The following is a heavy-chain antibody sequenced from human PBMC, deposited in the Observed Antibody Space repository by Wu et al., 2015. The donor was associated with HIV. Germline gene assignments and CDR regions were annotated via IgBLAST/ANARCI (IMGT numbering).Heavy chain of an antibody. CDR3: ASDSSEGPFSHYYFAL. J-gene: IGHJ4*02. D-gene: IGHD3-3*01. CDR1: GYTSTVYY. V-gene: IGHV1-2*02. Sequence: QAQLAQSGAEVKRPGASVKVSCKASGYTSTVYYMHWMRQAPGQGLEWMGWINPNSGGTDYAQKFQGRLTMTRDSSISTAYMELSGLTSDDTAVYYCASDSSEGPFSHYYFALWGQGSLVTVSS. CDR2: INPNSGGT.